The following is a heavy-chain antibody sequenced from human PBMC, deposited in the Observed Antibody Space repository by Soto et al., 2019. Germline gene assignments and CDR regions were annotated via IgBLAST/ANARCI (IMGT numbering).Heavy chain of an antibody. Sequence: EVQLLESGGGLVQPGGSLRLSCAASGFTFSSYTMNWVRQAPGKGLEWVSGINSGGRTYYADSVKGRFTISRDDSKNTLCLQIISLRAEDTAVYYCAKDLRPDGVWDFDYWGQGTLVTVSS. CDR3: AKDLRPDGVWDFDY. CDR1: GFTFSSYT. J-gene: IGHJ4*02. D-gene: IGHD4-17*01. CDR2: INSGGRT. V-gene: IGHV3-23*01.